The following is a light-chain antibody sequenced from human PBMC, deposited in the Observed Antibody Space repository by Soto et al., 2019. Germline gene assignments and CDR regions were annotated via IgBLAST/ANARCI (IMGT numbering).Light chain of an antibody. CDR3: QQFAISTT. J-gene: IGKJ1*01. CDR2: AAS. Sequence: QMTQSPSSLSASVGDRVTITCRASQNIGTYLNWYQRKPGKAPSLLIFAASTLHSGVPSRFSGSGSGTDFTLTISSLQPDDFATYYCQQFAISTTFGQGTKVDIK. V-gene: IGKV1-39*01. CDR1: QNIGTY.